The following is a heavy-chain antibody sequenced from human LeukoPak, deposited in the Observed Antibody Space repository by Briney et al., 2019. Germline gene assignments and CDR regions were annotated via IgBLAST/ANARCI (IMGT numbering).Heavy chain of an antibody. D-gene: IGHD2-2*01. J-gene: IGHJ4*02. V-gene: IGHV4-59*12. CDR3: ARDVVTTTGDYFDY. CDR2: IYYSGST. Sequence: PSETLSLTCTVSGGSISSYYWSWIRQPPGKGLEWIGYIYYSGSTNYNPSLKSRVTMSVDTSKHQFSLKLSSVTAADTAVYYCARDVVTTTGDYFDYWGQGTLVTVSS. CDR1: GGSISSYY.